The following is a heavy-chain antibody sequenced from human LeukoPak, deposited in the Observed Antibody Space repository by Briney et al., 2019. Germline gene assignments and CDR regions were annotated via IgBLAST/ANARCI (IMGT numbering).Heavy chain of an antibody. CDR2: IYPGDSDT. D-gene: IGHD3-10*01. CDR3: ARHSYYGSGSGYYYYYGMDV. J-gene: IGHJ6*02. Sequence: GESLKISCKGSGYSFTSYWIGRVRQMPGKGLEWMGIIYPGDSDTRYSPSFQGQVTISADKSISTAYLQWSSLKASDTAMYYCARHSYYGSGSGYYYYYGMDVWGQGTTVTVSS. V-gene: IGHV5-51*01. CDR1: GYSFTSYW.